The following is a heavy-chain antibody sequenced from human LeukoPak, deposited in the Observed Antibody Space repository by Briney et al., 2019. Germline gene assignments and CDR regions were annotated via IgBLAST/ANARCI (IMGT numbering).Heavy chain of an antibody. D-gene: IGHD3-16*02. V-gene: IGHV4-34*01. CDR1: GGSFSDYY. CDR3: ARLGDYVWGSYRLYSNWFDP. J-gene: IGHJ5*02. Sequence: PSETLSLTCAVYGGSFSDYYWSWIRQPPGKGLEWIGEINHSGSTNYNPSLKSRVTISVDTSKNQFSLKLSSVTAADTAVYYCARLGDYVWGSYRLYSNWFDPWGQGTLVTVSS. CDR2: INHSGST.